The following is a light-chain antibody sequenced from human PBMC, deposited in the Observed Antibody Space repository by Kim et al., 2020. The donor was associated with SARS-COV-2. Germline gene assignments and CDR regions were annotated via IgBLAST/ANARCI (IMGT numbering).Light chain of an antibody. CDR1: QSISRN. J-gene: IGKJ2*01. Sequence: EVMMTQSPATLSVSLGGGATLSCRASQSISRNLAWYQQKPGQAPRLLIYGASTRATGISPRFSGSGSGTEFTLTISSLQSEDFALYYCQQYNNWPPYTFGQGTKLEI. CDR2: GAS. V-gene: IGKV3D-15*01. CDR3: QQYNNWPPYT.